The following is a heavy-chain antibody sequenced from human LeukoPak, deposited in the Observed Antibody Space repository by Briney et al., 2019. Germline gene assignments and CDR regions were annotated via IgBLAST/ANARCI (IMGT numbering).Heavy chain of an antibody. Sequence: GGSLRLSCAASGFTFSSYSMNWVRQAPGKGLEWVSYISSSGSTIYYADSVKGRFTISRDNAKNSLYLQMNSLRAEDTAVYYCARRATTSDYWGQGTLVTVSS. V-gene: IGHV3-48*04. CDR1: GFTFSSYS. CDR3: ARRATTSDY. CDR2: ISSSGSTI. J-gene: IGHJ4*02. D-gene: IGHD1-26*01.